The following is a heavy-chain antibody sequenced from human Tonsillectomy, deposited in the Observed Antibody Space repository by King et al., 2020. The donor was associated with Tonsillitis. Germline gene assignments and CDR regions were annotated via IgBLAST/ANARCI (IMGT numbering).Heavy chain of an antibody. D-gene: IGHD2-21*02. CDR1: GGSISSGDYY. CDR3: ASLCGGDCYSRFDY. Sequence: VQLQESGPGLVKPSQTLSLTCTVSGGSISSGDYYWSWIRQPPGKGLGWIGYIYYSGSTYYNPSLNSRVTISVDTSKNQFSLKLSSVTAADTAMYYCASLCGGDCYSRFDYWGQGTLVTVSS. CDR2: IYYSGST. J-gene: IGHJ4*02. V-gene: IGHV4-30-4*01.